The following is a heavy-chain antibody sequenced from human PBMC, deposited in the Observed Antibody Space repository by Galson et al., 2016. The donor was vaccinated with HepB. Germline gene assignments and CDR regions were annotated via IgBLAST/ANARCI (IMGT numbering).Heavy chain of an antibody. D-gene: IGHD6-13*01. CDR1: GFTFSNYG. CDR2: IWYDGNNK. Sequence: SLRLSCAASGFTFSNYGMHWVRQAPGKGLEWVAVIWYDGNNKYYADSVKGRFTISRDNSKNTLYLQMNTLRAEDTAVYYCARGGLYSSSWYSDYWGQGTLVTVSS. V-gene: IGHV3-33*01. CDR3: ARGGLYSSSWYSDY. J-gene: IGHJ4*02.